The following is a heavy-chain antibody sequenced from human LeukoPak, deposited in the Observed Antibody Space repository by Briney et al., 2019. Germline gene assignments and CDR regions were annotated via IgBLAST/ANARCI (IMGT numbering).Heavy chain of an antibody. D-gene: IGHD3-22*01. Sequence: GGSLRLSCAASGFTFSSYEMNWVRQAPGKGLEWVSYTSSSGSTIYYAYSVKGRFTSSRDNAKNSLYLKRISLKAEDTAVYYCARVLPYYYYNRFDRWGQGTLVTVSA. CDR1: GFTFSSYE. CDR2: TSSSGSTI. CDR3: ARVLPYYYYNRFDR. J-gene: IGHJ5*02. V-gene: IGHV3-48*03.